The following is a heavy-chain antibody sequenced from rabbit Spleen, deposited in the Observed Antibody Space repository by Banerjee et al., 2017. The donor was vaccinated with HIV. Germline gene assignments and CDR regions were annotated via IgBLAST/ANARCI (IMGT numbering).Heavy chain of an antibody. Sequence: QEQLEESGGDLVKPEGSLTLTCTASGFSFNSSYWICWVRQAPGKGLEWIACIYTGSDSTYYASWAKGRFTISKTSSTTVTLQMTSLTAADTATYFCAKWETAYYYGMDLWGQGTLVTVS. D-gene: IGHD3-1*01. J-gene: IGHJ6*01. CDR2: IYTGSDST. CDR1: GFSFNSSYW. CDR3: AKWETAYYYGMDL. V-gene: IGHV1S45*01.